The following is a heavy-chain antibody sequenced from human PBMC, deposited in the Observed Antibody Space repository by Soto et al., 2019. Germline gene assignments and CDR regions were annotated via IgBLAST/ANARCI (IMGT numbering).Heavy chain of an antibody. CDR3: ARDMAMVRGVNYYYYMDV. D-gene: IGHD3-10*01. CDR2: IWYDGSNK. V-gene: IGHV3-33*01. Sequence: PGGSLRLSCAASGFTFSSYGMHWVRQAPGKGPEWVAVIWYDGSNKYYADSVKGRFTISRDNSKNTLYLQMNSLRAEDTAVYYCARDMAMVRGVNYYYYMDVWGKGTTVTVSS. CDR1: GFTFSSYG. J-gene: IGHJ6*03.